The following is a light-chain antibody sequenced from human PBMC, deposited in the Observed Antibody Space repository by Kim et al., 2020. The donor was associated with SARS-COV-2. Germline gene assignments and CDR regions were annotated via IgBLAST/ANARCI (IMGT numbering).Light chain of an antibody. J-gene: IGKJ5*01. V-gene: IGKV1-17*01. CDR3: LQHNTYPIT. CDR1: QDIRND. CDR2: GAS. Sequence: ASVGDRVTFTYRASQDIRNDLGWYQQNPGRAPKRLIYGASSLQSGVPSRFSGSGSGTEFTLTISSLQPEDFATYFCLQHNTYPITFGQGTRLEIK.